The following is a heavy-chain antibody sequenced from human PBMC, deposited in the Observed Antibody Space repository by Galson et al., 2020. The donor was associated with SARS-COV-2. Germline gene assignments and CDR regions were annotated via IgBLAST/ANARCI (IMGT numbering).Heavy chain of an antibody. CDR1: GGSISSGGYS. J-gene: IGHJ3*02. CDR2: IYHSGST. V-gene: IGHV4-30-2*01. CDR3: ARGLHVLRYFDWLLGSAFDI. Sequence: SETLSLTCAVSGGSISSGGYSWSWIRQPPGKGLEWIGYIYHSGSTYYNPSLKSRVTISVDRSKNQFSLKLSSVTAADTAVYYCARGLHVLRYFDWLLGSAFDIWGQGTMVTVSS. D-gene: IGHD3-9*01.